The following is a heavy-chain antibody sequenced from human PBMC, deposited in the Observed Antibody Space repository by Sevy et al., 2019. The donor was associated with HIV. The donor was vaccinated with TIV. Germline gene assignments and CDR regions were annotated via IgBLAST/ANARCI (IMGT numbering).Heavy chain of an antibody. Sequence: SETLSLTCTVSDASINTINYYWGWIRQPPGKGLEWIASIYDSGNTYHNPSLESRVTISVDTSKNQFSLKLNSVTAADTAVYYCVRHRLQRIAEAADFDYWGQGTLVTVSS. CDR1: DASINTINYY. CDR2: IYDSGNT. V-gene: IGHV4-39*01. CDR3: VRHRLQRIAEAADFDY. J-gene: IGHJ4*02. D-gene: IGHD6-19*01.